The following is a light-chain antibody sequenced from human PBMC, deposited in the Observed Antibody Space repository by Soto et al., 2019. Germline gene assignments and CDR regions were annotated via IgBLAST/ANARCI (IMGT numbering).Light chain of an antibody. Sequence: EIVLTQSPGTLSLSPGERATLSCRASQSVSSSYLAWYQQKPGHAPRLLIYGASSRATGIPDRFSGSGSGTDFTLTINRLEPEEFAVYYCQQYGSSITFGQGTRLEIK. CDR3: QQYGSSIT. V-gene: IGKV3-20*01. CDR2: GAS. CDR1: QSVSSSY. J-gene: IGKJ5*01.